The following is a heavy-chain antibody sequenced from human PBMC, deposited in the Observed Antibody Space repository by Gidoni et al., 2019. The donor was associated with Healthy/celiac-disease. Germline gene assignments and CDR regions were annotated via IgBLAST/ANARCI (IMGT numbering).Heavy chain of an antibody. J-gene: IGHJ2*01. Sequence: QVQLQESGPGLVKPSQTLSLTCTVSGGSISSGDYYWSWIRQPPGKGLEWIGYIYYSGSTYYNPSLKSRVTISVDTSKNQFSLKLSSVTAADTAVYYCARDPQRGYSGYENWYFDLWGRGTLVTVSS. CDR1: GGSISSGDYY. V-gene: IGHV4-30-4*01. CDR2: IYYSGST. CDR3: ARDPQRGYSGYENWYFDL. D-gene: IGHD5-12*01.